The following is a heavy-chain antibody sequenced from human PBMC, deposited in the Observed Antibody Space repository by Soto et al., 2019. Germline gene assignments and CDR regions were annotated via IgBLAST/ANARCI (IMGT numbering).Heavy chain of an antibody. D-gene: IGHD1-26*01. Sequence: QVQLQESGPGLVKPSGTLSLTCAVSGGSISSSNWWSWVRQAPGKGLEWIGEIYHSGSTNYNPSLKSRVTISVDKSTNQFSLKLISVTAADTAVYYCARVSGSYYYGMDVWGQGTTVTVSS. CDR2: IYHSGST. CDR3: ARVSGSYYYGMDV. J-gene: IGHJ6*02. V-gene: IGHV4-4*02. CDR1: GGSISSSNW.